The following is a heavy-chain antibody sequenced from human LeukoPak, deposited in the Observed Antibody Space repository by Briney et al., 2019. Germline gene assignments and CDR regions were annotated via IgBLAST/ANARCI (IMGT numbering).Heavy chain of an antibody. V-gene: IGHV3-30*03. J-gene: IGHJ4*02. D-gene: IGHD1-20*01. CDR3: ARGADFGGGIRRNLFDY. CDR1: GFTFSSYG. CDR2: ISYDGSNK. Sequence: PGGSLRLSCAASGFTFSSYGMHWVRQAPGKGLEWVAVISYDGSNKYYADSVKGRFTISRDNSKNTLYLQMNSLRAEDTAVYYCARGADFGGGIRRNLFDYWGQGTLVTVSS.